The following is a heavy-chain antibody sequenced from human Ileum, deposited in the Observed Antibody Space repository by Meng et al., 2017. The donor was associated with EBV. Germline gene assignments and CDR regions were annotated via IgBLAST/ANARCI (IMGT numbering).Heavy chain of an antibody. CDR1: GGFFSGYY. CDR3: AREARSSGYHPGIGP. Sequence: QVQLQQWGAGLLKPSEXLSLICAVYGGFFSGYYWSWIRQSPGKGLEWIGEINHSGSTNYNPSLKSRVTISVDTSKNQFSLKLTSVTAADTAVYYCAREARSSGYHPGIGPWGQGTLVTVSS. J-gene: IGHJ5*02. D-gene: IGHD3-22*01. CDR2: INHSGST. V-gene: IGHV4-34*02.